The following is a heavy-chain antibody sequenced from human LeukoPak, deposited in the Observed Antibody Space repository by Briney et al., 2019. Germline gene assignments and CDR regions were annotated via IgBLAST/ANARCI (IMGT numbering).Heavy chain of an antibody. Sequence: SVKVSCKASGYTFTSYGISWVRQAPGQGLEWMGGIIPIFGTANYAQKFQGRVTITTDESTSTAYMELSSLRSEDTAVYYCARDCSSTSCKGFDPWGQGTLVTVSS. J-gene: IGHJ5*02. CDR2: IIPIFGTA. CDR1: GYTFTSYG. CDR3: ARDCSSTSCKGFDP. D-gene: IGHD2-2*01. V-gene: IGHV1-69*05.